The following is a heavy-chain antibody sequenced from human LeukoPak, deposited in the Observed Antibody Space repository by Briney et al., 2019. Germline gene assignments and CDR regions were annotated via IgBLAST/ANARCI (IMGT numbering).Heavy chain of an antibody. J-gene: IGHJ6*03. Sequence: GGSLRLSCAASRFTFSSYSMNWVRQAPGKGLEWVSSISSSGSYIYYADSVKGRFTISRDNAKNSLYLQMNSLRAEDTAVYYCARGITMVRGVILHYYYYYMDVWGKGTTVTVSS. V-gene: IGHV3-21*01. CDR1: RFTFSSYS. CDR2: ISSSGSYI. CDR3: ARGITMVRGVILHYYYYYMDV. D-gene: IGHD3-10*01.